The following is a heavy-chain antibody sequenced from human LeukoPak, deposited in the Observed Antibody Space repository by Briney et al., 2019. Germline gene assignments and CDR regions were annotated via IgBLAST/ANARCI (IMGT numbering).Heavy chain of an antibody. Sequence: PSETLSLTCTVSGGSFTSNNYYWGWLRQPPGKGLEWIGSIYYSGSTYYNPSLKSRVTISLDTSKNQFSLKLTSVTAADTAVYYCAFNPMTTVTSYYFDYWGQGTLVTVSS. D-gene: IGHD4-17*01. J-gene: IGHJ4*02. V-gene: IGHV4-39*01. CDR3: AFNPMTTVTSYYFDY. CDR1: GGSFTSNNYY. CDR2: IYYSGST.